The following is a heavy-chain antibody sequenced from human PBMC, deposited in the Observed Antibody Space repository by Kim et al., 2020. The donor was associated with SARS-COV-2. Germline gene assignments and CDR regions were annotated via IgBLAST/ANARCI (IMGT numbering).Heavy chain of an antibody. Sequence: SETLSLTCTVSGGSISSSSYYWGWIRQPPGKGLEWIGSIYNSGSTYYNPSLKSRVTISVDTSKNQFSLKLSSVTAADTAVYYCARRGYSSWGIYYYYGMDVWGQGTTVTVSS. J-gene: IGHJ6*02. V-gene: IGHV4-39*01. CDR3: ARRGYSSWGIYYYYGMDV. CDR2: IYNSGST. CDR1: GGSISSSSYY. D-gene: IGHD6-6*01.